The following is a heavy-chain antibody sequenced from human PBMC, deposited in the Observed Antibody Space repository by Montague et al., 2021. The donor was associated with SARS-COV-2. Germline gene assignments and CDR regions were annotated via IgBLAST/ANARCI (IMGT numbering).Heavy chain of an antibody. CDR1: GVSFSGYY. D-gene: IGHD1/OR15-1a*01. Sequence: SETLSLTCAVYGVSFSGYYWSWIRQPPGKGLEWIGEINHSGRTNXXPSLKSRVTISVDTSTNQFSLNPSSVTAADTAVYYCARGPVLIDRSYSLPSLDQHHSCYFDLWGRGTMVIVSS. J-gene: IGHJ2*01. V-gene: IGHV4-34*01. CDR2: INHSGRT. CDR3: ARGPVLIDRSYSLPSLDQHHSCYFDL.